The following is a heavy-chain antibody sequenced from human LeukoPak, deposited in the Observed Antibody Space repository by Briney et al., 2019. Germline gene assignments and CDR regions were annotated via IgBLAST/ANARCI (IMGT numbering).Heavy chain of an antibody. V-gene: IGHV3-64D*06. J-gene: IGHJ3*02. Sequence: GGSLRLSCSASGLTFSLYSMHWVRQAPGKGLEYVSGISTNGGSIYYADSVKGRFTISRDNSKNTLYLQMSTLRAEDTSVYYCVTELGIGGFDIWGQGTMVTVSS. CDR3: VTELGIGGFDI. CDR2: ISTNGGSI. CDR1: GLTFSLYS. D-gene: IGHD7-27*01.